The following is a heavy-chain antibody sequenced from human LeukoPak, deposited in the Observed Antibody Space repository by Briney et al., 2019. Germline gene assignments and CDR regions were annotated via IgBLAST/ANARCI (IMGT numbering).Heavy chain of an antibody. CDR2: IYYSGST. D-gene: IGHD4-23*01. Sequence: SETLSLTCTVSGGSISTSNYYWSWIRQPPGKGLEWIGYIYYSGSTNYNPSLKSRVTISVDTSKNQFSLKLSSVTAADTAVYYCARGIYGGNSVDTFYFDYWGQGTPVTVSS. V-gene: IGHV4-61*01. J-gene: IGHJ4*02. CDR1: GGSISTSNYY. CDR3: ARGIYGGNSVDTFYFDY.